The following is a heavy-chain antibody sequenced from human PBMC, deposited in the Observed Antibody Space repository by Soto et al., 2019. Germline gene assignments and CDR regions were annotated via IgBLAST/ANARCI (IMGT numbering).Heavy chain of an antibody. V-gene: IGHV1-18*04. J-gene: IGHJ4*02. Sequence: QVQLVQSGREVKQPGASVKVSCKASGYSFISYGISWVRQAPGQGLEWMGWISGYNGNTKYAQKLQGRVTMTTDTSTSRVYMELRSLRSDDTAVYYCARDQGTLDHSRGWYGDWGQGTLVTVSS. D-gene: IGHD6-19*01. CDR3: ARDQGTLDHSRGWYGD. CDR1: GYSFISYG. CDR2: ISGYNGNT.